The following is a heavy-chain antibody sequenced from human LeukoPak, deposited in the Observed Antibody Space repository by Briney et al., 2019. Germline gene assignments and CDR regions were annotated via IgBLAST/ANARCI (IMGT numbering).Heavy chain of an antibody. Sequence: PGGSLRLSCAASGFTFSSYWMSWVRQAPGKGLEWVSNIKQDGSEKYYVDSVKGRFTISRDNAKTSLYLQMNSLRAEDTAVYYCEAAAGGNYYYGMDVWGQGTTVTVSS. D-gene: IGHD6-13*01. CDR2: IKQDGSEK. V-gene: IGHV3-7*01. CDR3: EAAAGGNYYYGMDV. CDR1: GFTFSSYW. J-gene: IGHJ6*02.